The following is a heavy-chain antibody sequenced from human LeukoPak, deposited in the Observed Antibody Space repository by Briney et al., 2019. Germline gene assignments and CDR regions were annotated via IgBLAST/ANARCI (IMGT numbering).Heavy chain of an antibody. V-gene: IGHV1-24*01. J-gene: IGHJ4*02. CDR3: ATTVYSADPTLHWGYYFDY. Sequence: ASVKVSCKVSGYTLTELSMHWVRQAPGKGLEWMGGFDPEDGETIYAQKFQGRVTMTEDTSTDTAYMELSSLRSEDTAVYYCATTVYSADPTLHWGYYFDYWGQGTLVTVSS. D-gene: IGHD5-12*01. CDR1: GYTLTELS. CDR2: FDPEDGET.